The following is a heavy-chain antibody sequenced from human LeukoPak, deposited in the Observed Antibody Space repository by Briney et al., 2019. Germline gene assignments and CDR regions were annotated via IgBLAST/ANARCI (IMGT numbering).Heavy chain of an antibody. CDR3: ARVGDPSYYYYMDV. CDR2: INWNGGNT. CDR1: GFTFDDFG. Sequence: GGSLRLSCAASGFTFDDFGMNWVRQAPGKGLEWVSSINWNGGNTAYADSVKGRFTISRDNAKNSLYLQMNGLRAEDTALYYCARVGDPSYYYYMDVWGKGTTVTVSS. J-gene: IGHJ6*03. V-gene: IGHV3-20*04. D-gene: IGHD4-17*01.